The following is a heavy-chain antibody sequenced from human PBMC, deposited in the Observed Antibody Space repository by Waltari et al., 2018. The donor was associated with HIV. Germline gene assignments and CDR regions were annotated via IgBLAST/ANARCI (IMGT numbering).Heavy chain of an antibody. CDR3: ARDPGYYYGSGSD. CDR2: INSDGSST. Sequence: EVQLVESGGGLVQPGGSLRLSCAASGFTFSSYGMNWVRQAPGKGLVWVSRINSDGSSTSYADSVKGRFTISRDNAKNTLYLQMNSLRAEDTAVYYCARDPGYYYGSGSDWGQGTLVTVSS. V-gene: IGHV3-74*01. CDR1: GFTFSSYG. D-gene: IGHD3-10*01. J-gene: IGHJ4*02.